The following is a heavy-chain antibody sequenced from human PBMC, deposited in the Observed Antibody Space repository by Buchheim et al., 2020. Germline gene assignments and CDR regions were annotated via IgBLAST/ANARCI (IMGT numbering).Heavy chain of an antibody. CDR1: GFTSINHA. D-gene: IGHD6-19*01. CDR3: TRSMAVAGYSFYYYGMDV. Sequence: EVQLLESGGDLVQPGGSLRLSRAGSGFTSINHALNWVRQAPGKGLEWVSSITGGGVTTYYADSVKGRFTISRDHSRSTLYLQMNSLRAEDTATYFCTRSMAVAGYSFYYYGMDVWGPGTT. V-gene: IGHV3-23*01. CDR2: ITGGGVTT. J-gene: IGHJ6*02.